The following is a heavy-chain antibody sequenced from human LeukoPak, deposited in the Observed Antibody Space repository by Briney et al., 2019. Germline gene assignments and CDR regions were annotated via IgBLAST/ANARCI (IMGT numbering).Heavy chain of an antibody. D-gene: IGHD4-11*01. Sequence: GGSLRLSCAASGFTFSDYYMSWVRQAPGKGLEGVSVIYSGGSTYYADSVKGRFTISRHNSKNTLYLQMNSLRAEDTAVYYCARDYRSYSNYGGGYYYGMDVWGQGTTVTVPS. CDR3: ARDYRSYSNYGGGYYYGMDV. V-gene: IGHV3-53*04. J-gene: IGHJ6*02. CDR1: GFTFSDYY. CDR2: IYSGGST.